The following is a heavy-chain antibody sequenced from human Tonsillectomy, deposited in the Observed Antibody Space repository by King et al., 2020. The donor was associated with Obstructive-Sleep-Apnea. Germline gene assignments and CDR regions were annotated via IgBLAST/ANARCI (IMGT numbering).Heavy chain of an antibody. CDR3: ARDGCRSTNCYVRYGMDV. J-gene: IGHJ6*02. CDR1: GFTFSSYS. V-gene: IGHV3-21*01. D-gene: IGHD2-2*01. CDR2: MSSSSSYI. Sequence: VQLVESGGGLVKPGGSLRLSCAASGFTFSSYSMNWVRQAPGKGLEWVSSMSSSSSYIYYADSLKGRFTISRDNARNSLYLQMNSLRVDDTAVYYCARDGCRSTNCYVRYGMDVWGQGTTVTVSS.